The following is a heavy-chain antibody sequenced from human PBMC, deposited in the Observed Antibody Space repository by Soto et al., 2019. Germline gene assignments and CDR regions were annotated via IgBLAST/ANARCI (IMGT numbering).Heavy chain of an antibody. V-gene: IGHV3-23*01. CDR2: ISGTGGTT. Sequence: RLSCAASGFTFSSYAMSWVRQAPGKGLEWVSGISGTGGTTYHTDSVKGRFTISRDNSKNTLSLQMNSLRAEDTAVYYCAKTNKWGGYYNGDYYGMDVWGQGTAVTVS. CDR3: AKTNKWGGYYNGDYYGMDV. J-gene: IGHJ6*02. D-gene: IGHD3-3*01. CDR1: GFTFSSYA.